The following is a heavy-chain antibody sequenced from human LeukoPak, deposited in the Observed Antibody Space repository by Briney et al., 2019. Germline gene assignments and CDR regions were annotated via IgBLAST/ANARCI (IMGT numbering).Heavy chain of an antibody. Sequence: GGSLRLSCAASRFTFSTYAMSWVRQAPGKGLEWVSVISGSGGSTYHADSVKGRFAISRDDSKNTLYLQMNSLISDDTAVYYCGKSVQGPWWNWVDPWGQGTLVTVSS. CDR1: RFTFSTYA. D-gene: IGHD2-15*01. CDR2: ISGSGGST. CDR3: GKSVQGPWWNWVDP. V-gene: IGHV3-23*01. J-gene: IGHJ5*02.